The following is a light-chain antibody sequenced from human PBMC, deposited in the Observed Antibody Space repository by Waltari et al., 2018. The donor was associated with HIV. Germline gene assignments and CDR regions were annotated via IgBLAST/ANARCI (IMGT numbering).Light chain of an antibody. CDR3: QVWDSSGDQSYV. J-gene: IGLJ1*01. CDR2: DDS. Sequence: SYVLTQPPSVSVAPGKTARITCGGNNIGSKSVHWYQQRPGRAPILVIFDDSDRSSGIPQRFSGANSGNTATLTISRVEAGDEADYFGQVWDSSGDQSYVFGTGTKVTVL. CDR1: NIGSKS. V-gene: IGLV3-21*04.